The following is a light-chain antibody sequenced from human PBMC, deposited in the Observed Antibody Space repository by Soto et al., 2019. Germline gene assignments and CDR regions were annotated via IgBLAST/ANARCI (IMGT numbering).Light chain of an antibody. CDR3: HQYGSSPFT. CDR1: QSVSANY. J-gene: IGKJ3*01. V-gene: IGKV3-20*01. CDR2: GAS. Sequence: EVVLTQSPATLSLSPGERATLSCRANQSVSANYLAWYQQKPGQAPRLLIYGASSRATAIPDRFSGSGSGTHFTLTISRLEPEDFAVFYCHQYGSSPFTFGPGTKVDI.